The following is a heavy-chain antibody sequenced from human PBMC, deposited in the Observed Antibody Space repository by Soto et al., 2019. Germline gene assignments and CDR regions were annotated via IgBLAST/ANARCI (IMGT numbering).Heavy chain of an antibody. J-gene: IGHJ6*03. Sequence: SCPTLVKPTQTLTLTCTFSGFSLSTSGMCVSWIRQPPGKALEWLARIDWDDDKYYSTSLKTRLTISKDTSKNQVVLTMTNMDPVDTATYYCARIRPIVVVPAATDYYYYMDVWGKGTTVTVSS. CDR3: ARIRPIVVVPAATDYYYYMDV. D-gene: IGHD2-2*01. CDR1: GFSLSTSGMC. CDR2: IDWDDDK. V-gene: IGHV2-70*11.